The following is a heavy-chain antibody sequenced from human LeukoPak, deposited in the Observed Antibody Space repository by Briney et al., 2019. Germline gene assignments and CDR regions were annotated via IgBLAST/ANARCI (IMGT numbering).Heavy chain of an antibody. D-gene: IGHD2-8*01. Sequence: ASVKVSCKVSGYTLTELSMHWVRQAPGKGLEWMGGFDPEDGETIYAQKFQGRVTMTEDTSTDTAYMELSSLRSEDTAVYYCATSGVGRNYYYYYMDVWGKGTTVTVSS. CDR1: GYTLTELS. CDR3: ATSGVGRNYYYYYMDV. V-gene: IGHV1-24*01. J-gene: IGHJ6*03. CDR2: FDPEDGET.